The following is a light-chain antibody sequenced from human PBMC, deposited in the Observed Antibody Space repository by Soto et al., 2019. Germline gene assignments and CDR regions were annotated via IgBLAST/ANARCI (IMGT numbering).Light chain of an antibody. V-gene: IGKV3-20*01. CDR3: QQYGTPLFT. Sequence: IVLTQSPGTLSLSPGERATLSCGARQSGTNNFLAWYQQKPGQAHRHLIYVAFSRATGVPDRFSGSGSGTEFPLTISRLEPGDFAVYYCQQYGTPLFTFGPGTKLDIQ. J-gene: IGKJ3*01. CDR1: QSGTNNF. CDR2: VAF.